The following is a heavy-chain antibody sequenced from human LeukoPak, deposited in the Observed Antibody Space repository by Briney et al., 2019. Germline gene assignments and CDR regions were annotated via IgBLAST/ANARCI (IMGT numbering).Heavy chain of an antibody. CDR1: TFTFGNYP. V-gene: IGHV3-49*04. CDR3: TRHQSPYLDAFDL. CDR2: IKTQPFGGTS. D-gene: IGHD2-2*01. J-gene: IGHJ3*01. Sequence: PGGSLRLSCTSDTFTFGNYPLSWVRQAPGRGLEWISFIKTQPFGGTSEYAASVKGRFLFSRDDSKNIAYLQMNRVKTEDTAVYYCTRHQSPYLDAFDLWGQGTMVIVTS.